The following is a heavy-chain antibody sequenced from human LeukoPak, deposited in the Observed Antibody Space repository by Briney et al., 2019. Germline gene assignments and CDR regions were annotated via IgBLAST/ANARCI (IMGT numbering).Heavy chain of an antibody. Sequence: SETLSPTYTTSGAPISRFCWSWVRQPPGKGLEWIGNIYNGVPTFFNPSLKSRVTLSVDTSKTQFSLQLASVTAADTAVYYCVQSTGGPGFDYWGQGTLVTVSS. CDR2: IYNGVPT. J-gene: IGHJ4*02. CDR3: VQSTGGPGFDY. V-gene: IGHV4-4*09. CDR1: GAPISRFC. D-gene: IGHD1-1*01.